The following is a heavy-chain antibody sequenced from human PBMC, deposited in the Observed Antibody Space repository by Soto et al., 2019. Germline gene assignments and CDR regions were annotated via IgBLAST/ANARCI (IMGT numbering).Heavy chain of an antibody. CDR3: ARKREDYEDYYYYGMDV. D-gene: IGHD4-17*01. CDR2: ISSSSSYI. J-gene: IGHJ6*02. V-gene: IGHV3-21*01. CDR1: GFTFSSYS. Sequence: PGGSLRLSCAASGFTFSSYSMNWVRQAPGKGLEWVSSISSSSSYIYYADSVKGRFTISRDNAKNSLYLQMNSLRAEDTAVYYCARKREDYEDYYYYGMDVWGQGTTVTVSS.